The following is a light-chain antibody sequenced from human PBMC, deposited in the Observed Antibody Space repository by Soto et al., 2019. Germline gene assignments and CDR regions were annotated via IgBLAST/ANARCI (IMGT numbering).Light chain of an antibody. J-gene: IGKJ1*01. CDR2: GAS. CDR3: QQYNNWPPVT. Sequence: EIALTQSPGTLSVSRGERATLSCRASQSVSSSLAWYQQKPGQAPRLLSHGASNTALGIPARFSGSGSGTEFTLTISSLQSEDFAVYYCQQYNNWPPVTFGQGTKVDIK. V-gene: IGKV3-15*01. CDR1: QSVSSS.